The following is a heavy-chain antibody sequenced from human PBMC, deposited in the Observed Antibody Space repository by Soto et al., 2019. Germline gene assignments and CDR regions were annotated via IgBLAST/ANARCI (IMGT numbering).Heavy chain of an antibody. D-gene: IGHD2-2*01. Sequence: EVQLLESGGGLVQPGGSLRLSCAASGFTFSDYAMSWVRQAPGKGLECLSLISGTGVPTLYAGSVKGRFSVSRDNSKNTLFLEMNDLRVDDTAIYYCAKSFCSSSSCCFLWVDPWGTGTLVTVSS. CDR2: ISGTGVPT. CDR1: GFTFSDYA. CDR3: AKSFCSSSSCCFLWVDP. V-gene: IGHV3-23*01. J-gene: IGHJ5*02.